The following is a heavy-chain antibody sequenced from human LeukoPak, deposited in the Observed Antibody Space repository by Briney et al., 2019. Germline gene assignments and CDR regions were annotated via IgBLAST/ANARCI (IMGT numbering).Heavy chain of an antibody. CDR1: GFTFSSNY. CDR2: AYSGGIT. CDR3: ARVEGDYTPNRFDP. V-gene: IGHV3-53*01. Sequence: PTGGSLRLSCAASGFTFSSNYMSWVRQAPGKGLEWVSVAYSGGITYYLDSVKGRFTVSRDNAKNTLYLQMDSLRAEDTAIYYRARVEGDYTPNRFDPWGQGTLVTVSS. J-gene: IGHJ5*02. D-gene: IGHD4-11*01.